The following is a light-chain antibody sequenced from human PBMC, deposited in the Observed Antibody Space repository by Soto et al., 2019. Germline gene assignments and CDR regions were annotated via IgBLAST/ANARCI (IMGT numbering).Light chain of an antibody. CDR1: QSLLHLTGETF. CDR3: MQSTQLPPT. CDR2: EVS. V-gene: IGKV2D-29*02. J-gene: IGKJ5*01. Sequence: DVVMTQTPLYLSVGPGQPAPISCKSSQSLLHLTGETFLFWYLQKPGQSPQLLIYEVSTRASGVPDRFSSRESGTDVTCEISRVESDDVGIDYCMQSTQLPPTVGQGTRLEIK.